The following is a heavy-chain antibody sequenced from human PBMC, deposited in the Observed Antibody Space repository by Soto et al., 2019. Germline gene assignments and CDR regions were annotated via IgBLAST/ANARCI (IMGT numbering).Heavy chain of an antibody. Sequence: GGSLRLSCPAAGFTFRHYYITWIRQAPGKGLEWVSYISDTGADIYYADSVKGRFTVSRDHAKNSLYLQLNSLSPEDTAVYYCARYPVGTPHHWGQGTLVTVSS. V-gene: IGHV3-11*01. CDR3: ARYPVGTPHH. D-gene: IGHD1-26*01. CDR2: ISDTGADI. J-gene: IGHJ1*01. CDR1: GFTFRHYY.